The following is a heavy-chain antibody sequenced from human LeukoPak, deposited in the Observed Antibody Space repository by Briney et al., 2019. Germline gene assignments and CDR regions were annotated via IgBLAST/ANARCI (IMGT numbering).Heavy chain of an antibody. CDR3: TNQPILAGSIDS. V-gene: IGHV3-53*01. J-gene: IGHJ4*02. D-gene: IGHD3-9*01. CDR2: IYQNGDT. Sequence: PGGSLRLSCAVSGFAVSRTFMTWVRQAPGKGLEWISVIYQNGDTSYADSVRDRFTISRDTSKNTLNLQMDSLRAEDTALYYCTNQPILAGSIDSWGQGTLVTVSS. CDR1: GFAVSRTF.